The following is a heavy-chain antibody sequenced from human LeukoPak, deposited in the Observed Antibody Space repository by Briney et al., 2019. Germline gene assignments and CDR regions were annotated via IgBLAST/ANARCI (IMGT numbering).Heavy chain of an antibody. CDR3: AREDTAMAPYYFDY. Sequence: SVKVSCKASGGTFSSYAISWVRQAPGQGLEWMGGIIPILGTANYAQKFQGRVTITADESTSTAYMELSSLRSEDTAVYYCAREDTAMAPYYFDYWGQGTLVTVSS. J-gene: IGHJ4*02. CDR2: IIPILGTA. CDR1: GGTFSSYA. V-gene: IGHV1-69*01. D-gene: IGHD5-18*01.